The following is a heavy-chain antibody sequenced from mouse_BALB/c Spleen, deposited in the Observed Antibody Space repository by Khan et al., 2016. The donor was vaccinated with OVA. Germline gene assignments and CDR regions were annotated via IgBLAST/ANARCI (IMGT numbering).Heavy chain of an antibody. Sequence: VQLQQSGAEQAKPGASVKMSCTTSGYTFSSYWMHWVKQRPGQGLEWIGYLNPTSGSTEYNEKFKDKATLSAAKSSSTAYMQLTSLTAEDSAVYYCARDRIDYWGQGTTLTVSS. CDR1: GYTFSSYW. CDR3: ARDRIDY. V-gene: IGHV1-7*01. CDR2: LNPTSGST. J-gene: IGHJ2*01.